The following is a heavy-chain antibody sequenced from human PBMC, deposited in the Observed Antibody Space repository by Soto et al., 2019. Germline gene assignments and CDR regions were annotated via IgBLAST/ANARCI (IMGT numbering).Heavy chain of an antibody. V-gene: IGHV4-59*08. Sequence: SETLSLTCPVSGGSISSYYWSWIRQPPGKGLEWIGYIYYSGSTNYNPSLKSRVTISVDTSKNQFSLKLSSVTAADTAVYYCARHYDSSGYLFLYYYYGMDVWGQGTTVTVSS. CDR1: GGSISSYY. D-gene: IGHD3-22*01. J-gene: IGHJ6*02. CDR2: IYYSGST. CDR3: ARHYDSSGYLFLYYYYGMDV.